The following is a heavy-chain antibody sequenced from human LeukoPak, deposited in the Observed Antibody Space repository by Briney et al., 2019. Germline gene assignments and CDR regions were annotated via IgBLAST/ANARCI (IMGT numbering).Heavy chain of an antibody. CDR2: INQSGRT. D-gene: IGHD6-13*01. Sequence: SETLSLTCGVSGASLSGYYWNWIRQPPGKGLEWIGEINQSGRTNYNSYLKSRVTISADMSKNQFSLKLSSVTAADTAVYYCARLGYTKSSNYYYYYLDVWGKGTSVTVSS. CDR1: GASLSGYY. CDR3: ARLGYTKSSNYYYYYLDV. J-gene: IGHJ6*03. V-gene: IGHV4-34*01.